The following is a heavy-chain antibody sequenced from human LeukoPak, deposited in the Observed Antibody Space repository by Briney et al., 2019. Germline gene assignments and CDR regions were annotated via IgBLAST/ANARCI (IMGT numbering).Heavy chain of an antibody. CDR1: GFTFSSYA. V-gene: IGHV3-30-3*01. D-gene: IGHD2-2*01. CDR2: ISYDGSNK. Sequence: GGSLRLSCAASGFTFSSYAMHWVRQAPGKGLEWVAVISYDGSNKYYADSVKGRFTISRDNSKNTLYLQMNSLRAEDTAVYYCAREPRYSTNAAHFDYWGQGTLVTVSS. J-gene: IGHJ4*02. CDR3: AREPRYSTNAAHFDY.